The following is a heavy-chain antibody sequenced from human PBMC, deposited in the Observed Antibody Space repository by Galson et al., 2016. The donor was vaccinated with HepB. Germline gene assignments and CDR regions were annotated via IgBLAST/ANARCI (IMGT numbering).Heavy chain of an antibody. CDR2: IYHSGST. J-gene: IGHJ5*01. Sequence: SETLSLTCAVSGGTISSGNWWSWVRQTPGNGLEWIGEIYHSGSTNYNPSLKSRVTISIDESKNHFSLKLTSVTAADAAVYYCARGEYQLLYTWFDSWGQGILVTVSS. V-gene: IGHV4-4*02. CDR3: ARGEYQLLYTWFDS. CDR1: GGTISSGNW. D-gene: IGHD2-2*01.